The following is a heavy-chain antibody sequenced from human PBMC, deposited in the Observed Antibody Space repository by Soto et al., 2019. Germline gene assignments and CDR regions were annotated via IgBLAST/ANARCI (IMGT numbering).Heavy chain of an antibody. Sequence: SETLSLTCTVSGGSISSYYWSWIRQPPGKGLEWIGYIYYSGSTNYNPSLKSRVTISVDTSKNQFSLKLSSVTAADTAVYYCARHYPKTAVMVAATSNSWVNAFDLWGQGRMVTVSS. D-gene: IGHD2-15*01. V-gene: IGHV4-59*08. CDR2: IYYSGST. CDR1: GGSISSYY. J-gene: IGHJ3*01. CDR3: ARHYPKTAVMVAATSNSWVNAFDL.